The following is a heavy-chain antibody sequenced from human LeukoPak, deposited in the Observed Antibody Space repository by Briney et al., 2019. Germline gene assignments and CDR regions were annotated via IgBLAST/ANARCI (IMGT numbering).Heavy chain of an antibody. CDR2: IYTSGST. Sequence: SETLSLTYTVSGGSISSGSYYWSWIRQPAGKVLEWIGRIYTSGSTNYNPSLKSRVTISVDTSKNQFSLKLSSVTAADTAVYYCAREGGYCSSTSCSYNWFDYWGQGTLVTLSS. V-gene: IGHV4-61*02. J-gene: IGHJ5*01. D-gene: IGHD2-2*01. CDR3: AREGGYCSSTSCSYNWFDY. CDR1: GGSISSGSYY.